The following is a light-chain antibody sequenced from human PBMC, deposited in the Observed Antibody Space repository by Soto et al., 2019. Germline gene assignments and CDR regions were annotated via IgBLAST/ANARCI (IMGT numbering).Light chain of an antibody. CDR1: QSVNNSY. Sequence: DIVLTQSPGTLSLSPGERATLSCRASQSVNNSYLAWYQHKPDQAPRLLIYGASSRATGIPDRFGGSGSGTDFTLTISRLEPEDFVVYYCQQYGSSPYTFGQGTKLEIK. V-gene: IGKV3-20*01. CDR2: GAS. CDR3: QQYGSSPYT. J-gene: IGKJ2*01.